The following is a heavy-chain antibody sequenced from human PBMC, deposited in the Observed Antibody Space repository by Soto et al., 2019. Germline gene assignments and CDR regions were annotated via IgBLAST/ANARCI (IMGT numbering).Heavy chain of an antibody. CDR3: ARVPRYSSDIVEVTAVMYEEWFDP. CDR1: GYTFMKYA. J-gene: IGHJ5*02. Sequence: QVQLVQSGAEVKKPGASVKVSCKSSGYTFMKYAIHWVRQAPGQGFEWMGWIHAGDGKTKYPQNLQGRVTITRDTSASTAYMELSSLRSDDTAVYYCARVPRYSSDIVEVTAVMYEEWFDPWGQGTMVTVSS. V-gene: IGHV1-3*01. D-gene: IGHD2-2*01. CDR2: IHAGDGKT.